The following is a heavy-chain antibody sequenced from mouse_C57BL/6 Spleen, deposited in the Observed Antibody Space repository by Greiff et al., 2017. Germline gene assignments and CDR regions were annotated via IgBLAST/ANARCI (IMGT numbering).Heavy chain of an antibody. Sequence: VQLQQPGAELVRPGTSVKLSCKASGYTFTSYWMHWVKQRPGQGLEWIGVIDPSDSYTNYNPKFKGKATLTVDTSSSTAYMQLSSLTSEDSAVYYCARAGAVRYFDVWGTGTTVTVAS. CDR3: ARAGAVRYFDV. CDR1: GYTFTSYW. J-gene: IGHJ1*03. V-gene: IGHV1-59*01. CDR2: IDPSDSYT. D-gene: IGHD1-1*01.